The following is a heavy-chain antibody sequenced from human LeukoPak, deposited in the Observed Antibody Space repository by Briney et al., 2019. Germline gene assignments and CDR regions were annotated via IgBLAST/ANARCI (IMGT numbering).Heavy chain of an antibody. CDR2: IYSAGDT. Sequence: PGGSLRLSCAASGFTVSGTYMSWVRQAPGKGLEWVSVIYSAGDTFSADSVKGRFTISRDNSKNTLYLQMNSLRAEDTAVYYCANSLSGDYDSSGYYPDAFDIWGQGTMVAVSS. CDR1: GFTVSGTY. V-gene: IGHV3-53*01. J-gene: IGHJ3*02. CDR3: ANSLSGDYDSSGYYPDAFDI. D-gene: IGHD3-22*01.